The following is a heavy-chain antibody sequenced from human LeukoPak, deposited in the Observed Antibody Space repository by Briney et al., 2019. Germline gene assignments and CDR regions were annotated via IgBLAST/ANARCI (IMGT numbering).Heavy chain of an antibody. CDR3: ARGLEAKDTRPHY. CDR2: ISSSSSYI. J-gene: IGHJ4*02. V-gene: IGHV3-21*04. Sequence: GGSLRLSCAASGFTFSSYSMNWVRQAPGKGLEWVSSISSSSSYIYYADSVKSRFTISRDNSRNTMYLQMTGLRAEDTAVYYCARGLEAKDTRPHYWGQGTLVSVAT. CDR1: GFTFSSYS. D-gene: IGHD1-1*01.